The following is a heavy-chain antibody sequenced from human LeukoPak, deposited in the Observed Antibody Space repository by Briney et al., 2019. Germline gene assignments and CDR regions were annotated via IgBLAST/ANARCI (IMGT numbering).Heavy chain of an antibody. CDR2: INHSGST. CDR1: GGSFSGYY. CDR3: ARVSWFPGTSYYYMDV. V-gene: IGHV4-34*01. D-gene: IGHD1-1*01. Sequence: SETLSLTCAVYGGSFSGYYWSWIRQPPGKGLEWIGGINHSGSTNYNPSLKSRVTISVDTSKNQFSLKLSSVTAADTAVYYCARVSWFPGTSYYYMDVWGKGTTVTVSS. J-gene: IGHJ6*03.